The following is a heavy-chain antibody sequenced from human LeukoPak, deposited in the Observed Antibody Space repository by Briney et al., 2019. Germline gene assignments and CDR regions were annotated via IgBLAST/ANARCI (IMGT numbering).Heavy chain of an antibody. Sequence: ASVKVSCKASGYTFTSYAMHWVRQAPGQRLEWMGWINAGNGNTKYSQKFQGRVTITRDTSASTAYMELSSLRSEDTAVYYCARPTGFGYSSSWYHYWGQGTLVTVSS. CDR2: INAGNGNT. D-gene: IGHD6-13*01. CDR3: ARPTGFGYSSSWYHY. J-gene: IGHJ4*02. CDR1: GYTFTSYA. V-gene: IGHV1-3*01.